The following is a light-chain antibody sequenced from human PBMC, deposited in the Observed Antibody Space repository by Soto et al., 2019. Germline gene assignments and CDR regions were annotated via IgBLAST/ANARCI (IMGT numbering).Light chain of an antibody. Sequence: EFVLTQSPGTLSLSPGERATLSCRASQTVRNNYLAWYQQKPGQAPRLLIYDASSRATGIPDRYSASGSGTDFTLTISRLEPEDFAVFFCQQYGTSEIIFGQGTRLENK. CDR2: DAS. V-gene: IGKV3-20*01. J-gene: IGKJ5*01. CDR1: QTVRNNY. CDR3: QQYGTSEII.